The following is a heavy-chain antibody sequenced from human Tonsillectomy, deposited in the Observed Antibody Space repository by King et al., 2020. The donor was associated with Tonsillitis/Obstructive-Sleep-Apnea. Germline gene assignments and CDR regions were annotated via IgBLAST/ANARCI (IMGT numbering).Heavy chain of an antibody. CDR2: CNTDGRST. V-gene: IGHV3-74*01. J-gene: IGHJ3*02. CDR3: ATEGRTGAFDI. D-gene: IGHD3/OR15-3a*01. Sequence: VQLVESGGGLVQPGGSLRLSCAASGLSLSNYWMHWVRQAPGKGLVWVSRCNTDGRSTTYADSVKGRFTNSRDNAKNTLYLQMSSPRADDTAVYYCATEGRTGAFDIWGQGTMVTVSS. CDR1: GLSLSNYW.